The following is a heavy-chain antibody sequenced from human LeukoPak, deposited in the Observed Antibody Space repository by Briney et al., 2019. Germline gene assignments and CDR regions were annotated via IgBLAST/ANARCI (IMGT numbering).Heavy chain of an antibody. Sequence: SETLSLTCTVSGGSISSYYWSWIRQPAGKGLEWIGRIYTSGSTNYNPSLKSRVTMSVDTSKNQFSLKLGSVTAADTAVYYCASSPYYYDSSGYYEKWGQGTLVTVSS. CDR2: IYTSGST. V-gene: IGHV4-4*07. CDR1: GGSISSYY. D-gene: IGHD3-22*01. CDR3: ASSPYYYDSSGYYEK. J-gene: IGHJ4*02.